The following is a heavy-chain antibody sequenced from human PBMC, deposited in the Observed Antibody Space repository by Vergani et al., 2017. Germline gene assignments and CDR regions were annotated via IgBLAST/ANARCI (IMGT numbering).Heavy chain of an antibody. CDR1: GYTFTSYY. V-gene: IGHV1-2*02. Sequence: QVQLVQSGAEVKKPGASVKVSCKASGYTFTSYYMHWVRQAPGQGLEWMGWINPNSGGTNYAQKFQGRVTMTRDTSISTAYMELSRLRSDDTAVYYCARSIDYDILTGYYNYYMDVWGKGTTVTVSS. CDR2: INPNSGGT. J-gene: IGHJ6*03. CDR3: ARSIDYDILTGYYNYYMDV. D-gene: IGHD3-9*01.